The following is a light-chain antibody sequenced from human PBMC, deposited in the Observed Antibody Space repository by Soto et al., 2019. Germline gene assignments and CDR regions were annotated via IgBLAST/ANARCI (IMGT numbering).Light chain of an antibody. CDR2: LEGSGSY. J-gene: IGLJ2*01. CDR1: SGHSSYI. V-gene: IGLV4-60*02. Sequence: QLVLTQSSSASASLGSSVKLTCTLSSGHSSYIIAWHQQQPGKAPRYLMKLEGSGSYNKGSGVPDRFSDSSSGADRYLTISNLQFEDEANYYCETWDSNTRVFGGGTQLTVL. CDR3: ETWDSNTRV.